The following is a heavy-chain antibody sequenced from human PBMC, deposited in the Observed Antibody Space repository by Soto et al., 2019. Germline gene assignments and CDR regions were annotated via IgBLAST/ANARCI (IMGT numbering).Heavy chain of an antibody. J-gene: IGHJ4*02. Sequence: ASVKVSCKASGGTFSSYAISWVRQAPGQGLEWMGGIIPIFGTANYAQKFQGRVTITADESTSTAYMELSSLRSEDTAVYYCARAGIDSSGYYYYFDYWGQGTLVTVSS. V-gene: IGHV1-69*13. CDR2: IIPIFGTA. D-gene: IGHD3-22*01. CDR1: GGTFSSYA. CDR3: ARAGIDSSGYYYYFDY.